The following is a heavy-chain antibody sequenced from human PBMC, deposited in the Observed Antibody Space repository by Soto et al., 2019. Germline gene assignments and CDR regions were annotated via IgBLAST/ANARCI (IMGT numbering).Heavy chain of an antibody. CDR1: GYTFTGYD. Sequence: QAQLVQSGAEVKKPGASVKVSCKASGYTFTGYDINWVRQATGQGLEWMGWMNPNSGNTGYAQNFQGRVTMTRDNSITTAYMDQTSLRDDDSAVYYCAGEKVGTTGIDFWGQGTLVTVSS. J-gene: IGHJ4*02. D-gene: IGHD1-26*01. V-gene: IGHV1-8*01. CDR3: AGEKVGTTGIDF. CDR2: MNPNSGNT.